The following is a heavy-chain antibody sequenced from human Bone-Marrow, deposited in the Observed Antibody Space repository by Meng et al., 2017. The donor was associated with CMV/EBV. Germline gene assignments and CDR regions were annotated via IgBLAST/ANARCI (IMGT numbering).Heavy chain of an antibody. CDR3: ARDLEVDDFWSGYYTHYYYGMDV. CDR2: INPNSGGT. Sequence: YMHWVRQAPGQGLEWMGWINPNSGGTNYAQKFQGRVTMTRDTSISTAYMELSRLRSDDTAVYYCARDLEVDDFWSGYYTHYYYGMDVWGQGTTVTVSS. CDR1: Y. V-gene: IGHV1-2*02. J-gene: IGHJ6*02. D-gene: IGHD3-3*01.